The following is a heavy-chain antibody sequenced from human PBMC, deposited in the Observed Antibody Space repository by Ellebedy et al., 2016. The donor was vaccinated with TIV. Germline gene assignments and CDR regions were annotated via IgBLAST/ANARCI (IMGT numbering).Heavy chain of an antibody. CDR1: GDSFSGYY. D-gene: IGHD3-10*01. CDR3: ARVRRESLWFAESQYFFDY. J-gene: IGHJ4*02. CDR2: VIHTGST. Sequence: SQTLSLTCAVYGDSFSGYYWSWIRQPPGKGLEWIGEVIHTGSTNYNPSLKSRDTISVDTSKNQFSLNLSSVTAADTAVYYCARVRRESLWFAESQYFFDYWGQGTLVTVSS. V-gene: IGHV4-34*12.